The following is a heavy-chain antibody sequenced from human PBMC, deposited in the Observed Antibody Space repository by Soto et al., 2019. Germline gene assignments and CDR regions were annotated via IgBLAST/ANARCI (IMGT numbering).Heavy chain of an antibody. Sequence: SGPTLVNPTETLTLTCTVSGFSLTTGKVGVSWIRQPPGKALEWLAHIFSDNERSYSTSLQGRLTISKDTSGSQVVLSMTNVDPVDTATYYCARMNVDSYQFYYAMDVWGQGTTVTVSS. CDR3: ARMNVDSYQFYYAMDV. CDR2: IFSDNER. CDR1: GFSLTTGKVG. J-gene: IGHJ6*02. D-gene: IGHD4-17*01. V-gene: IGHV2-26*01.